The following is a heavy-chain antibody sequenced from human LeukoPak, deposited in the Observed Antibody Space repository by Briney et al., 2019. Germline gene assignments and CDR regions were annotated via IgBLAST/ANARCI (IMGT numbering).Heavy chain of an antibody. CDR3: ARAPITSPFYFDY. V-gene: IGHV3-20*04. Sequence: GSLRLSCTASGFAFDEHGMSWVRQVPGKGLEWVSGINWSGGSTGYADPLRGRFTISRDNAKNSLYLQMDSLRAEDTALYYCARAPITSPFYFDYWGQGALVTVSS. CDR2: INWSGGST. D-gene: IGHD2-2*01. J-gene: IGHJ4*02. CDR1: GFAFDEHG.